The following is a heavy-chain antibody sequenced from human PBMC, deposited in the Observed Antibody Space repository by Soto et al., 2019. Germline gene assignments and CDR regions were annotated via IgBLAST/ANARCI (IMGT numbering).Heavy chain of an antibody. CDR2: FYYSGST. Sequence: SETLSLTCTVSGGSISSGYYYWSWIRQPPGKDLDGIGYFYYSGSTYYNPSLKVRVTISVGTSKNQFSLNLSSLTAADTAVYYCASVVLSMVRGVILASYFDDWGQGTLVTVSS. V-gene: IGHV4-30-4*01. CDR1: GGSISSGYYY. D-gene: IGHD3-10*01. CDR3: ASVVLSMVRGVILASYFDD. J-gene: IGHJ4*02.